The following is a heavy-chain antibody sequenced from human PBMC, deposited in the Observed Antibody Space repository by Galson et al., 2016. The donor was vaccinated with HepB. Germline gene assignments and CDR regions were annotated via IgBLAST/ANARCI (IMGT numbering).Heavy chain of an antibody. D-gene: IGHD5-24*01. CDR1: GGSFNAYY. J-gene: IGHJ4*02. Sequence: ETLSLTCAVSGGSFNAYYWTWIRQPPGKGLEWIGEIKHSGRTNYNPSLKSRVTMSVDTSKKQFSVKLTSVTAADTAVYYCARGSARDAYNFDPNYFDYWGQGTLVTDSS. V-gene: IGHV4-34*01. CDR3: ARGSARDAYNFDPNYFDY. CDR2: IKHSGRT.